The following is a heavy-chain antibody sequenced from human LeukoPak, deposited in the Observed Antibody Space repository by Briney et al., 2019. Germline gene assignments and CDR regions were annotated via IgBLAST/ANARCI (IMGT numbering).Heavy chain of an antibody. J-gene: IGHJ4*02. Sequence: PGGSLRLSCAASGFTLSTYWMHWVRQAPGKGLEWVALILYDGSNKYYADSVKGRFTISRDDSKNTLYLQMNSLRAEDTAMYYCARVYYYGSGSLGYYFDYWGQGTLVTVSS. D-gene: IGHD3-10*01. V-gene: IGHV3-30-3*01. CDR1: GFTLSTYW. CDR2: ILYDGSNK. CDR3: ARVYYYGSGSLGYYFDY.